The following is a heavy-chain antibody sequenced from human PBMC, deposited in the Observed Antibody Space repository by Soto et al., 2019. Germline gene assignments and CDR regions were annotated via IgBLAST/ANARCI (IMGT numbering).Heavy chain of an antibody. CDR3: ASDSSPSLRYYYMDV. Sequence: PGGSLRLSCAASGFIFSNYAMGWVRQAPGRGLEWVSTITGSGDGTDYADSVKGRFTISRDNAKNTLFLQMNSLRAEDTAVYYCASDSSPSLRYYYMDVWGKGTTVTVSS. CDR2: ITGSGDGT. CDR1: GFIFSNYA. J-gene: IGHJ6*03. D-gene: IGHD3-22*01. V-gene: IGHV3-23*01.